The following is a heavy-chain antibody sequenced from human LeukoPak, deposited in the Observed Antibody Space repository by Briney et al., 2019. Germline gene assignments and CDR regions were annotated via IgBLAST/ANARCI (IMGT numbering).Heavy chain of an antibody. CDR1: GFTFSSYA. Sequence: GGSLRLSCAASGFTFSSYAMSWVRQAPGKGLEWVSAISGSGGSTYYADSVKGRFTISRDNSKNTLYLQMNSLRAEDTAVYYCAKDRGVAGYYYDSSGYYYASDYWGQGTLVTVSS. CDR3: AKDRGVAGYYYDSSGYYYASDY. CDR2: ISGSGGST. D-gene: IGHD3-22*01. J-gene: IGHJ4*02. V-gene: IGHV3-23*01.